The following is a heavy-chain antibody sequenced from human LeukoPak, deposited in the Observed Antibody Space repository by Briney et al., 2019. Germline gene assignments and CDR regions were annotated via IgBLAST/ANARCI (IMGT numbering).Heavy chain of an antibody. D-gene: IGHD2-21*02. CDR2: IYHSGST. V-gene: IGHV4-30-2*01. CDR1: GGSISSGGYS. Sequence: SETLSLTCAVSGGSISSGGYSWSWIRQPPGKGLEWIGYIYHSGSTYYNPSLKSRVTISVDRSKNQFSLKLSSVTAADTAVYYCARVKKPVTAAYNWFDPWGQGTLVTVSS. CDR3: ARVKKPVTAAYNWFDP. J-gene: IGHJ5*02.